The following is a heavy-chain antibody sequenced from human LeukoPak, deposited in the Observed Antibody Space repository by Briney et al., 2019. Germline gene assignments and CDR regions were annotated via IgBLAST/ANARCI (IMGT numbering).Heavy chain of an antibody. CDR2: IYNSGST. J-gene: IGHJ4*02. CDR3: ARLPYSSSWYLDY. V-gene: IGHV4-59*01. D-gene: IGHD6-13*01. Sequence: SETLSLTCTVSGGSISSYFWSWIRQPPGKGLEWIGFIYNSGSTNYNPSLKSRVTISVDTSKNQFSLKVSSVTAADTAVYYCARLPYSSSWYLDYWGQGALVTVSS. CDR1: GGSISSYF.